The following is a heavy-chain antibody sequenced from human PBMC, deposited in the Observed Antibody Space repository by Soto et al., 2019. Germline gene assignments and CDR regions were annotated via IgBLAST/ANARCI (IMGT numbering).Heavy chain of an antibody. J-gene: IGHJ5*02. Sequence: SQTLSLTCAISGDSVSSNSAAWNWIRQSPSRGLEWLGRTYYRSKWYNDYAVSAKSLITLNPDTSKNQFSLQLNSVTPEDTAVYYCAKGGSSAVAGTGWFDPWGQGTLVTVSS. V-gene: IGHV6-1*01. D-gene: IGHD6-19*01. CDR2: TYYRSKWYN. CDR1: GDSVSSNSAA. CDR3: AKGGSSAVAGTGWFDP.